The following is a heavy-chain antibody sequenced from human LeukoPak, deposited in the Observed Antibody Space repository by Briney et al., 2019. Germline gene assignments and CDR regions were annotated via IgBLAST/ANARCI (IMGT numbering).Heavy chain of an antibody. Sequence: APVKLSCKASGYTFTDYYIHWVRQAPGQGLEWMGWINPNNGGANYAQKFQGRVIMTSDTSITTAYLELSRLRSDDAAVYYCARDNYGSGSDFVVWGQGTTVTVSS. D-gene: IGHD3-10*01. CDR1: GYTFTDYY. V-gene: IGHV1-2*02. J-gene: IGHJ6*02. CDR2: INPNNGGA. CDR3: ARDNYGSGSDFVV.